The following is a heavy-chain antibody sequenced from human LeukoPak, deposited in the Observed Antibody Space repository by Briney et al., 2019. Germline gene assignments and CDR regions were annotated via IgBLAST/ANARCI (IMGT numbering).Heavy chain of an antibody. CDR2: ISSSGST. CDR1: GDSISSGDYY. V-gene: IGHV4-61*02. D-gene: IGHD6-13*01. CDR3: ARERRDASSWYVPTWFDP. Sequence: SQTLSLTCTVSGDSISSGDYYWSWIRQPAGKGLEWIGRISSSGSTNYNPSLKSRVTISVDTSKNQFSLKLSSVIAADTAVYYCARERRDASSWYVPTWFDPWGQGTLVSVSS. J-gene: IGHJ5*02.